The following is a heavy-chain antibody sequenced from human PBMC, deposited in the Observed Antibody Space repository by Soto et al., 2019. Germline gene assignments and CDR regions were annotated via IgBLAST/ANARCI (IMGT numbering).Heavy chain of an antibody. CDR1: GGTFSSYA. D-gene: IGHD6-6*01. J-gene: IGHJ5*02. CDR3: AREPKVIAARPFGPRVIWFDP. CDR2: IIPIFGTA. Sequence: SVKVSCKASGGTFSSYAISWVRQAPGQGLEWMGGIIPIFGTANYAQKFQGRVTITADESTSTAYMELSSLRSEDTAVYYCAREPKVIAARPFGPRVIWFDPWGQGTLVTVSS. V-gene: IGHV1-69*13.